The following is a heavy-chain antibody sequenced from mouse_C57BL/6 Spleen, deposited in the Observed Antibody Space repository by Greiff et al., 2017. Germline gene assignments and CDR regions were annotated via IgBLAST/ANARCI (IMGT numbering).Heavy chain of an antibody. CDR2: IDPETGGT. Sequence: QVQLQQSGAELVRPGASVTLSCKASGYTFTDYEMHWVKQTPVHGLEWTGAIDPETGGTAYNQKFKGKAILTAAKSSSTAYMERRSLTSEDSAVYYCTRCYSNYGGFAYWGQGTLVTVSA. CDR3: TRCYSNYGGFAY. V-gene: IGHV1-15*01. CDR1: GYTFTDYE. J-gene: IGHJ3*01. D-gene: IGHD2-5*01.